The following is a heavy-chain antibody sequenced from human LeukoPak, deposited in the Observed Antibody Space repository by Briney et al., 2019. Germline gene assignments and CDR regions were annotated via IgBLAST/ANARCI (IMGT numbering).Heavy chain of an antibody. V-gene: IGHV1-2*02. CDR1: GYTFTDYY. Sequence: ASVKVSCKASGYTFTDYYMHWVRQAPGQGLEWMGWINPNSGGTNYAQKFQGRVTMTRDTSISAAYLELSRLRSDDPAVHYSASDGAIRLGEVFGPYFDYGGQGTLVTVSS. CDR2: INPNSGGT. D-gene: IGHD3-16*01. CDR3: ASDGAIRLGEVFGPYFDY. J-gene: IGHJ4*02.